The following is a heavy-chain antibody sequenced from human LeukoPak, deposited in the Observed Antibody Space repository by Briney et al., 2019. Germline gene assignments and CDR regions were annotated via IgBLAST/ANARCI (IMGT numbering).Heavy chain of an antibody. D-gene: IGHD2-8*01. V-gene: IGHV3-74*01. CDR2: INSDGSST. CDR1: GFTFSKYW. J-gene: IGHJ4*02. CDR3: GRVGYCANGVCPNYDY. Sequence: PEGSLRLSCAASGFTFSKYWMHWVRQAPGKGLVWVSHINSDGSSTSYADSVKGRFTISRDNAKNTLYLQMNSLRVEDTAVYYCGRVGYCANGVCPNYDYWGQGTLVTVSS.